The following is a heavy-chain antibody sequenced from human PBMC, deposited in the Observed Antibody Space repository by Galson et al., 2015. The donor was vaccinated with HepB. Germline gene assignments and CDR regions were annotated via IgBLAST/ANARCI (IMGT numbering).Heavy chain of an antibody. CDR1: GYTFTSYA. CDR2: INAGNGNT. D-gene: IGHD2/OR15-2a*01. CDR3: ARVLRQWRADAFDI. Sequence: QSGAEVKKPGESLKISCKASGYTFTSYAMHWVRQAPGQRLEWMGWINAGNGNTKYSQKFQGRVTITRDTSASTAYMELSSLRSEDTAVYYCARVLRQWRADAFDIWGQGTMVTVSS. V-gene: IGHV1-3*01. J-gene: IGHJ3*02.